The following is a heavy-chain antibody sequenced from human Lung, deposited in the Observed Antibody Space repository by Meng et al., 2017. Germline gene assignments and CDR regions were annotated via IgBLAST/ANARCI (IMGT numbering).Heavy chain of an antibody. CDR2: VSVKNGEA. CDR1: GYIFTNYD. CDR3: ARYVPNGSFWYFDF. J-gene: IGHJ2*01. D-gene: IGHD6-13*01. Sequence: QGQLVQSGADPKKPGASMKVSCKASGYIFTNYDISWVRQAPGQGLEWMGWVSVKNGEAKYPQNFQGRVTMTTDTTTSTAYMELRSLTSDDTAVYYCARYVPNGSFWYFDFWGRGTLVTVFS. V-gene: IGHV1-18*01.